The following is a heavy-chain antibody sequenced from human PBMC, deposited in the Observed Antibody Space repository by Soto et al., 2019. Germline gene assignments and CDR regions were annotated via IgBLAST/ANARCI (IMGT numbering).Heavy chain of an antibody. V-gene: IGHV3-23*01. Sequence: SLRLSCAASGFTFRSYAMSWVRQAPGKGLEGVSAIRGSGGSTYYADSVKGRFTISRDNSKSTLYLQMISLRAEDTAVYYCAKVLLRSYDYWGQGTLVTVSS. CDR3: AKVLLRSYDY. J-gene: IGHJ4*02. CDR2: IRGSGGST. CDR1: GFTFRSYA. D-gene: IGHD3-3*01.